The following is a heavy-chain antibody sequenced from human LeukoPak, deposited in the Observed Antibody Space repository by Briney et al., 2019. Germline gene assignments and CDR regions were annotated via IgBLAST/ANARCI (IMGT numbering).Heavy chain of an antibody. CDR2: IYYSGST. J-gene: IGHJ5*02. CDR1: GGSISSYY. V-gene: IGHV4-59*01. Sequence: SQTLSLTCTVSGGSISSYYWSWIRQPPGKGLEWIGYIYYSGSTNYNPSLKSRVTISVDTSKNQFSLKLSSVTAADTAVYYCARGSNWNQLIWFDPWGQGTLVTVSS. CDR3: ARGSNWNQLIWFDP. D-gene: IGHD1-20*01.